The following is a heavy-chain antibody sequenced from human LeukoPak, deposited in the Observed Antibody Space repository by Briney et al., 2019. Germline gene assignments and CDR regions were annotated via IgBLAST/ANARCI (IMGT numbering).Heavy chain of an antibody. CDR3: AIMVRGVMGWFDP. CDR1: GGSISSGGYY. Sequence: SQTLSLTCTVSGGSISSGGYYWSWIRQHPGKGLEWIGYIYYSGSTYYNPSLKSRVTISVDRSKNQFSLKLSSVTAADTAVYYCAIMVRGVMGWFDPWGQGTLVTVSS. D-gene: IGHD3-10*01. V-gene: IGHV4-31*09. CDR2: IYYSGST. J-gene: IGHJ5*02.